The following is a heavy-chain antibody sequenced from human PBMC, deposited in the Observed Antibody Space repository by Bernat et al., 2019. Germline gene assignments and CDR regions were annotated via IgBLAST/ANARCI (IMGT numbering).Heavy chain of an antibody. CDR1: GGSFSGYY. D-gene: IGHD2-21*02. V-gene: IGHV4-34*01. Sequence: QVQLQQWGAGLLRPSETLSLTCAVYGGSFSGYYWSWIRQPPGKGLEWIGEINHSGSTNYNPSLKSRVTISVDTSKNQFSLKLSSVTAADTAVYYCARDHLAYCGGDCYSGGMDVWGQGTTVTVSS. CDR3: ARDHLAYCGGDCYSGGMDV. CDR2: INHSGST. J-gene: IGHJ6*02.